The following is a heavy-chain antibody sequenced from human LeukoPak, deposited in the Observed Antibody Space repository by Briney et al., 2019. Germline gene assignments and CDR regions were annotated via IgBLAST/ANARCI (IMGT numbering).Heavy chain of an antibody. Sequence: GGSLRLSCAASGFTFSSYSMNWVRQAPGKGLEWVSSISSSSYIYYADSVKGRFTISRDNAKNSLYLQMNSLRAEDTAVYYCATQPPYVPEDYFDYWGQGTLVTVSS. CDR2: ISSSSYI. CDR3: ATQPPYVPEDYFDY. V-gene: IGHV3-21*01. D-gene: IGHD1-1*01. CDR1: GFTFSSYS. J-gene: IGHJ4*02.